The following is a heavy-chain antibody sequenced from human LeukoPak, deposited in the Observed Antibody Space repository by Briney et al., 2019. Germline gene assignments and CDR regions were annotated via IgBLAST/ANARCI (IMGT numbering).Heavy chain of an antibody. D-gene: IGHD6-19*01. V-gene: IGHV3-23*01. Sequence: GGSLRLSCAASGFTFSSYAMSWVRQAPGKGLEWVSAISGSGGSTYYADSVKGRFTISRDNSKNTLYLQMNSLGAEDTAVYYCAKGSSGWYRGYFDYWGQGTLVTVSS. CDR2: ISGSGGST. CDR3: AKGSSGWYRGYFDY. J-gene: IGHJ4*02. CDR1: GFTFSSYA.